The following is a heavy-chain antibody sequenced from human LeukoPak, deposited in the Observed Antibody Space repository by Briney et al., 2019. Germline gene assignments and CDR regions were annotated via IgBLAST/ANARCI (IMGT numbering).Heavy chain of an antibody. D-gene: IGHD1-1*01. CDR3: ARALGYNLGDYFDY. V-gene: IGHV3-48*03. Sequence: GGSLRLSCAASGFTSSSYEMNWVRQAPGKGLEWVSYISSSGSTIYYADSVKGRFTISRDNAKNSLYLQMNSLRAEDTAVYYCARALGYNLGDYFDYWGQGTLVTVSS. CDR2: ISSSGSTI. CDR1: GFTSSSYE. J-gene: IGHJ4*02.